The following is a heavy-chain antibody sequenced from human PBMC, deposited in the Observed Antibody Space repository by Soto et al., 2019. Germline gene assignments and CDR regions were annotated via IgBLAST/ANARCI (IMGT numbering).Heavy chain of an antibody. CDR1: GGCFSGYQ. J-gene: IGHJ6*03. V-gene: IGHV4-34*01. Sequence: QVQLQQWGAGLLKPSETLSLTCAVYGGCFSGYQWSWIRQTPGKGLEWIGGINDSGDINYNPSLKRRVTILVDSPKQQISLRLSSVTAADTALYYCARGLLLWFGELSRRGGYYYYMDVWGKGTMVTVSS. D-gene: IGHD3-10*01. CDR3: ARGLLLWFGELSRRGGYYYYMDV. CDR2: INDSGDI.